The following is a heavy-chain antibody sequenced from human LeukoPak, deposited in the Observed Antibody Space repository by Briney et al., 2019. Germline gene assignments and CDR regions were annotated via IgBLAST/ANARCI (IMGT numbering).Heavy chain of an antibody. Sequence: PSETLSLTCAVSGYSISSGYYWGWIRQPAGKGLEWIGRIYTSGSTNYNPSLKSRVTMSVDTSKNQFSLKLSSVTAADTAVYCCAREGYGDYVAWFDPWGQGTLVTVSS. V-gene: IGHV4-4*07. D-gene: IGHD4-17*01. CDR3: AREGYGDYVAWFDP. CDR2: IYTSGST. CDR1: GYSISSGYY. J-gene: IGHJ5*02.